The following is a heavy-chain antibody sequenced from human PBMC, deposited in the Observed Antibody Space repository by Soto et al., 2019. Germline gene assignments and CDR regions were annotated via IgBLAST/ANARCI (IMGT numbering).Heavy chain of an antibody. CDR2: LKSRRDGGTS. CDR1: GITFTNAW. CDR3: TTDGGGSAYPLFWA. J-gene: IGHJ5*02. Sequence: EVQLVESGGGLVKPGGSLRLSCAASGITFTNAWMGWVRQAPGKGLEWIGRLKSRRDGGTSDYAAHGKGRFSISKDESKNTLYLQMNSMKTEDTSVYHCTTDGGGSAYPLFWAWGQGTLVTVS. D-gene: IGHD2-8*02. V-gene: IGHV3-15*01.